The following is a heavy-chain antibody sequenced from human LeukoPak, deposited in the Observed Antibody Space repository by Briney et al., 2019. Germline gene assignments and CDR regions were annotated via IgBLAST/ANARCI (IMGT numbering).Heavy chain of an antibody. Sequence: ASVKVSCKASGGTFSSYAISWVRQAPGQGLEWMGGIIPIFGTANYAQKLQGRVTITADESTSTAYMELSSLRSEDTAVYYCASPPNYYDSSGYYYYWGQGTLVTVSS. CDR3: ASPPNYYDSSGYYYY. CDR1: GGTFSSYA. J-gene: IGHJ4*02. CDR2: IIPIFGTA. D-gene: IGHD3-22*01. V-gene: IGHV1-69*13.